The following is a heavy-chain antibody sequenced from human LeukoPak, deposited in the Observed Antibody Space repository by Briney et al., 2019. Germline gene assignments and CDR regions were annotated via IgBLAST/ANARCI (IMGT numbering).Heavy chain of an antibody. CDR2: ISWNSGSI. D-gene: IGHD6-13*01. V-gene: IGHV3-9*03. Sequence: GGSLRLSCAASGFTFDDYAMHWVRQAPGKGLEWVSGISWNSGSIGYADSVKGRFTISRDNAKNSLYLQMNSLRAEDMALYYCAKDIGEASWSGAFDIWGQGTMVTVSS. CDR1: GFTFDDYA. J-gene: IGHJ3*02. CDR3: AKDIGEASWSGAFDI.